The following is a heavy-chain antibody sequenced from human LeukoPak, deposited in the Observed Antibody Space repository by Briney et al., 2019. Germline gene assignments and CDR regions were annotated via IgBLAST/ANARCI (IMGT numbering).Heavy chain of an antibody. CDR1: GFTFSSYA. D-gene: IGHD3-3*01. V-gene: IGHV3-23*01. CDR3: AKVSSERFLEWFYERGSRDAFDI. CDR2: ISGSGGST. Sequence: PGGSLRLSCAASGFTFSSYAMSGVRQAPGKGLEWVSAISGSGGSTYYADSVKGRFTISRDNSKNTLYLQMNSLGAEDTAVYYCAKVSSERFLEWFYERGSRDAFDIWGQGTMVTVSS. J-gene: IGHJ3*02.